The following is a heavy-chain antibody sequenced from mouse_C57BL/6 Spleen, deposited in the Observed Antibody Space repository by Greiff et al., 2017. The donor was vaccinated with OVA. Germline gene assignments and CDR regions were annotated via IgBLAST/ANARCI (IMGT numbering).Heavy chain of an antibody. CDR2: IYPGDGDT. CDR3: ARGYYDYSYAMDY. CDR1: GYAFSSSW. J-gene: IGHJ4*01. D-gene: IGHD2-4*01. V-gene: IGHV1-82*01. Sequence: QVQLQQSGPELVKPGASVKISCKASGYAFSSSWMNWVKQRPGKGLEWIGRIYPGDGDTNYNGKFKGKATLTVDKSSSTAYMQLSSLTSEDSAVYFCARGYYDYSYAMDYWGRGTSVTVSS.